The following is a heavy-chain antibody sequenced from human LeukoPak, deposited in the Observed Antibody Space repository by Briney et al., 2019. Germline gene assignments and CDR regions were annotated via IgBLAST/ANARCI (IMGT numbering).Heavy chain of an antibody. CDR1: GGSISSYY. J-gene: IGHJ4*02. CDR2: IYYSGST. CDR3: ARVTYHDLYFDY. Sequence: SETLSLTCSVSGGSISSYYWSWIRQPPGKGLEWIGYIYYSGSTNYNPSLKSRVTISVDTSKNQFSLKLSSVTAADTAVYYCARVTYHDLYFDYWGQGTLVTVSS. D-gene: IGHD1-1*01. V-gene: IGHV4-59*01.